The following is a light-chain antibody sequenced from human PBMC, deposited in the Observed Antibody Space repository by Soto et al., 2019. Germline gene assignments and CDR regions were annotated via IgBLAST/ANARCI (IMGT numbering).Light chain of an antibody. J-gene: IGLJ2*01. V-gene: IGLV2-23*02. CDR2: EVS. CDR3: CSYAGSSTLV. CDR1: SSDVGGYNF. Sequence: QSALTQPASVSGSPGQSITISCTGTSSDVGGYNFVSRYQQHPGKAPKLMIYEVSKRPSGVSNRFSGSKSGNTASLTISWLQAEDAADYYCCSYAGSSTLVFGGGTKVTVL.